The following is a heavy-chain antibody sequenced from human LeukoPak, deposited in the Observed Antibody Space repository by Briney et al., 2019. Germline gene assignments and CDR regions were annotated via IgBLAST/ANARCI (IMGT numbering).Heavy chain of an antibody. V-gene: IGHV4-59*01. D-gene: IGHD3-9*01. CDR3: ARGLTIYDILTAYYTFPYFDY. CDR1: GGSMSSYY. J-gene: IGHJ4*02. Sequence: SETLSLTCSVSGGSMSSYYWSWIRQPPGKGLEWIGYIYYSGSTNYNPSLKSRVTTSVDTSKNQFSLNLSSVTAADTAVYYCARGLTIYDILTAYYTFPYFDYWGQGTLVTVSS. CDR2: IYYSGST.